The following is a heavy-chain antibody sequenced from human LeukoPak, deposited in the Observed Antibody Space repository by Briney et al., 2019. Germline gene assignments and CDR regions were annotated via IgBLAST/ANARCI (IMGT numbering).Heavy chain of an antibody. Sequence: GGSLRLSCAAPGFTFSSYSMNWVRQAPGKGLEWVSSISSSSSYIYYADSVKGRFTISRDNAKNSLYLQMNSLRAEDTAVYYCARGPRGWLRSVWMYYGMDVWGQGTTVTVSS. V-gene: IGHV3-21*01. CDR2: ISSSSSYI. J-gene: IGHJ6*02. CDR1: GFTFSSYS. D-gene: IGHD5-12*01. CDR3: ARGPRGWLRSVWMYYGMDV.